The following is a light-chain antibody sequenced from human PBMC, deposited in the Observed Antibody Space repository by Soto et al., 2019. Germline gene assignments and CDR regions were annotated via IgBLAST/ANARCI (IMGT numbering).Light chain of an antibody. Sequence: QSVLTQPASVSGSPGQSITISCTGSSNDVGRYNLVSWYQQHPGKAPKLMIYEVSKRPSGVSNRFSGSKSGNTASLTISGLQAEDEADYYCCSYAGSSTLVFGGGTKVTVL. CDR1: SNDVGRYNL. CDR2: EVS. CDR3: CSYAGSSTLV. V-gene: IGLV2-23*02. J-gene: IGLJ3*02.